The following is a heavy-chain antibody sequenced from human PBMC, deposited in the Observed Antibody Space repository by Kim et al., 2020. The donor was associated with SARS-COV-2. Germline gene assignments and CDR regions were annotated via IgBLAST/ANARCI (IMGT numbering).Heavy chain of an antibody. CDR3: AALDTVQVPGGI. D-gene: IGHD3-10*01. J-gene: IGHJ4*02. V-gene: IGHV3-7*01. Sequence: YGDSVKGRFTMSRYNAKNSLYLQMSSLGTEDTAIYYCAALDTVQVPGGIWGQGTLVTVSS.